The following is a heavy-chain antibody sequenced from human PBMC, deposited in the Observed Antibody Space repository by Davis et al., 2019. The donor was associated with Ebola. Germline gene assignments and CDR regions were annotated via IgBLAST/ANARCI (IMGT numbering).Heavy chain of an antibody. J-gene: IGHJ4*02. CDR2: MYSGGTT. Sequence: GESLKISCAASGFIVSNYYISWVRQAPGGGLEWVSVMYSGGTTYYADSVKGRFTISRDDSRNTLYLQMNNLRTDDTAIYYCVGGCWDHSMMVAAIPLFDFWGQGTLVTVSS. CDR3: VGGCWDHSMMVAAIPLFDF. CDR1: GFIVSNYY. D-gene: IGHD2-15*01. V-gene: IGHV3-53*01.